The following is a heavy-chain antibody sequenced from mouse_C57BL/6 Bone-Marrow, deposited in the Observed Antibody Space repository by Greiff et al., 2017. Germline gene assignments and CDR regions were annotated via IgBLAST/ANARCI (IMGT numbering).Heavy chain of an antibody. CDR2: IDPEAGDT. J-gene: IGHJ1*03. CDR1: GFNIKDYY. V-gene: IGHV14-1*01. CDR3: SFCYGYYGTLNEV. Sequence: EVQLQQSGAELVRPGASVKLSCTASGFNIKDYYMHWVKPRPEQGLAWIGRIDPEAGDTEYAPKFQGKATMTADPSSNTAYLQLSSLTSEDPAVYYCSFCYGYYGTLNEVWGTGTTVTVSS. D-gene: IGHD2-1*01.